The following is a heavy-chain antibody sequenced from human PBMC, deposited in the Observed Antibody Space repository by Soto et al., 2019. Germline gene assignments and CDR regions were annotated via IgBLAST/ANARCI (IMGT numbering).Heavy chain of an antibody. CDR2: IYHSGST. CDR3: AREGATVTTHDIDWYFDL. CDR1: GGSISSGGYS. J-gene: IGHJ2*01. V-gene: IGHV4-30-2*01. D-gene: IGHD4-17*01. Sequence: QLQLQESGSGLVKPSQTLSLTCTVSGGSISSGGYSWSWIRQPPGKGLEWIGYIYHSGSTYYNPSLKSRVTISVDRSKNQFSLKLSSVTAADTAVYYCAREGATVTTHDIDWYFDLWGRGTLVTVSS.